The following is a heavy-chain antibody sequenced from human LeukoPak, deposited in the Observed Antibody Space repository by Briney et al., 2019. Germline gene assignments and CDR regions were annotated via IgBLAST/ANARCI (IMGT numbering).Heavy chain of an antibody. V-gene: IGHV3-7*03. D-gene: IGHD3-16*01. J-gene: IGHJ6*02. CDR1: GFTFSSYW. CDR3: ARGGGLDV. CDR2: INHNGNVN. Sequence: GGSRRLSWAASGFTFSSYWMNWARQAPGKGLEWVASINHNGNVNYYVDSVKGRFTISRDNAKNSLYLQMSNLRAEDTAVYFCARGGGLDVWGQGATVTVSS.